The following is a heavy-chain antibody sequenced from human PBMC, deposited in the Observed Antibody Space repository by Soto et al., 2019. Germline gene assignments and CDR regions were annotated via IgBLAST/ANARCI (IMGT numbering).Heavy chain of an antibody. V-gene: IGHV1-69*13. CDR1: GGTFSSYA. D-gene: IGHD6-19*01. Sequence: ASVKVSCKASGGTFSSYAISWVRQAPGQGLEWMGGIIPIFGTANYAQKFQGRVTITADESTSTAYMELSSLRSEDTAVYYCARNGLAVAATVFDYWGQGTLVTVSS. CDR2: IIPIFGTA. CDR3: ARNGLAVAATVFDY. J-gene: IGHJ4*02.